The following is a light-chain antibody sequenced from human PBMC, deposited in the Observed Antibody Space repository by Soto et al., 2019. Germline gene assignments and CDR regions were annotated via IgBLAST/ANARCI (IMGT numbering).Light chain of an antibody. CDR3: QSADSSGTYVV. CDR1: ALPKQY. V-gene: IGLV3-25*02. J-gene: IGLJ2*01. Sequence: YELTQPPSVSVSPGQTARITCSGDALPKQYAYWYQQTPGQAPVLVIYNNSERPSGIPERFSGSSSGTTVTLTISGVQAEDEADYYCQSADSSGTYVVFGGGTKLTVL. CDR2: NNS.